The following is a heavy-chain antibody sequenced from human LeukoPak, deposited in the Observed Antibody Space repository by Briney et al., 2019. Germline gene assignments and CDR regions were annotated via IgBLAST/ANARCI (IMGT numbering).Heavy chain of an antibody. V-gene: IGHV4-61*01. CDR3: ARGEPWSSGWYGAADY. J-gene: IGHJ4*02. D-gene: IGHD6-19*01. Sequence: SSEALSLTCTASGVSVSSGSYYWSWIRQPPGKGLEWIGYIYYSGSTNYNPSLKSRVTISVDTSKNQFSLKLSSVTAADTAVYYCARGEPWSSGWYGAADYWGQGTLVTVSS. CDR2: IYYSGST. CDR1: GVSVSSGSYY.